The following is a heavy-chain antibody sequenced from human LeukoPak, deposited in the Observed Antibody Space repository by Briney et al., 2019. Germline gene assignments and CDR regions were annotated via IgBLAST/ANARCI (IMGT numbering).Heavy chain of an antibody. J-gene: IGHJ6*04. CDR3: AELGITMIGGV. CDR2: ISGSGGRT. V-gene: IGHV3-23*01. D-gene: IGHD3-10*02. Sequence: GGSLRLSCAASGFTLNWVRQAPGKGLEWVSSISGSGGRTYYADSVKGRFTISRDNAKNSLYLQMNSLRAEDTAVYYCAELGITMIGGVWGKGTRSPSPQ. CDR1: GFTL.